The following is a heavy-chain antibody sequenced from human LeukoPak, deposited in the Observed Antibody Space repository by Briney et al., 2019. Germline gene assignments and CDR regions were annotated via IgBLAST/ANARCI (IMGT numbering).Heavy chain of an antibody. V-gene: IGHV3-15*01. D-gene: IGHD3-16*01. Sequence: KPGGSLRLSCTASGFSVSNAYMSWARQAPGKGLDWVGRIKSKPDGGTTDFAAPVKGRFTISRDESKNTLYLQMNSLKTEDTAVYYCTTDNGYTPFPIFAYWGQGILVTVSS. CDR1: GFSVSNAY. J-gene: IGHJ4*02. CDR2: IKSKPDGGTT. CDR3: TTDNGYTPFPIFAY.